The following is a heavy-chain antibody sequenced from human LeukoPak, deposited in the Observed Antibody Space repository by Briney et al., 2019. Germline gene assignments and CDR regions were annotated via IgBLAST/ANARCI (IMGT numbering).Heavy chain of an antibody. Sequence: ASVKVSCKASGYTFTGYYMHWVRQAPGQGLEWMGRISPNSGGTNYAQKFQGRVTMTRDTSISTAYMELSRLRSDDTAVYYCARDGPRTGTPHRVFCMDVWGKGTTVTVSS. D-gene: IGHD1-1*01. V-gene: IGHV1-2*06. CDR2: ISPNSGGT. CDR1: GYTFTGYY. J-gene: IGHJ6*03. CDR3: ARDGPRTGTPHRVFCMDV.